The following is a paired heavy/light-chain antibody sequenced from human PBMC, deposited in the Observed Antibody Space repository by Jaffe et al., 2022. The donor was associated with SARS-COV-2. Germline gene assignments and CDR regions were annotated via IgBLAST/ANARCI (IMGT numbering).Heavy chain of an antibody. D-gene: IGHD3-3*01. CDR1: GFTFSSYA. Sequence: EVQLLESGGGLVQPGGSLRLSCAASGFTFSSYAMSWVRQAPGKGLEWVSAISGSGGSTYYADSVKGRFTISRDNSKNTLYLQMNSLRAEDTAVYYCAKSIFGVVTPSSTWGFFDYWGQGTLVTVSS. J-gene: IGHJ4*02. CDR3: AKSIFGVVTPSSTWGFFDY. CDR2: ISGSGGST. V-gene: IGHV3-23*01.
Light chain of an antibody. V-gene: IGKV1-27*01. CDR3: QKYNSAPFT. Sequence: DIQMTQSPSSLSASVGDRVTITCRASQGISNYLAWYQQKPGKVPKLLIYAASTLQSGVPSRFSGSGSGTDFTLTISSLQPEDVATYYCQKYNSAPFTFGPGTKVDIK. CDR1: QGISNY. CDR2: AAS. J-gene: IGKJ3*01.